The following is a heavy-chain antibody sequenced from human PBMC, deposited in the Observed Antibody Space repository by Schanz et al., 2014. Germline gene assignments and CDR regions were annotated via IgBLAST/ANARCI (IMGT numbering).Heavy chain of an antibody. D-gene: IGHD4-17*01. J-gene: IGHJ4*02. CDR1: GFTFRSYG. Sequence: QVQLVESGGGVVQPGRSLRLSCAASGFTFRSYGMHWVRQSPGKGLEWVALISYDGSNKYYADSVKGRFTISRDNANNSLFLRMNSLRAEDTAVYYCARDAVTSVLTPGFYYWGQGTLVTVSS. CDR3: ARDAVTSVLTPGFYY. CDR2: ISYDGSNK. V-gene: IGHV3-30*03.